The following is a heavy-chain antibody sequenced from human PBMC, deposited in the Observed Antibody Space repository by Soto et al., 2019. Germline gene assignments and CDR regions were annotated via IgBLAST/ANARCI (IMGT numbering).Heavy chain of an antibody. J-gene: IGHJ4*02. CDR2: IIPILGIA. V-gene: IGHV1-69*02. CDR1: GGTFSSYT. D-gene: IGHD2-15*01. CDR3: VVVVAATSFFRFVSDFDY. Sequence: SVKVSCKASGGTFSSYTISWVRQAPGQGLEWMGRIIPILGIANYAQKFQGRVTITADKSTSTAYMELSSLRSEDTAVYYCVVVVAATSFFRFVSDFDYWGQGTLVTVSS.